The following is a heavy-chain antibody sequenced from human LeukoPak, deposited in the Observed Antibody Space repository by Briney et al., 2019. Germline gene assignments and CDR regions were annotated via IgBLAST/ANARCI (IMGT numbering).Heavy chain of an antibody. Sequence: GGSLRLSCAASGFTFSSYAMSWVRQAPGKGLEWVSVIYDSGTTYYADSVKGRFLIFRDTSKNTVDLQMNSLRVEDTAVYYCAGRRSSGWYAYWGQETLVTVSS. CDR1: GFTFSSYA. D-gene: IGHD6-19*01. J-gene: IGHJ4*02. CDR3: AGRRSSGWYAY. CDR2: IYDSGTT. V-gene: IGHV3-23*05.